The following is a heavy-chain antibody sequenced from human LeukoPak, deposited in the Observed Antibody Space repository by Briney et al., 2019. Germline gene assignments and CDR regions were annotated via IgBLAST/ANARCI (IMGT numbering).Heavy chain of an antibody. CDR2: ISSSSSTV. J-gene: IGHJ4*02. Sequence: AGGSLRLSCAASGFTFSRYSMNWVRQAPGKWLEWVSYISSSSSTVYYADSLKGRFTISRDNAKNSLYLQMNSLRDEDTAVCYCERAQTYYGSGSYLYWGQGTLVTVSS. CDR3: ERAQTYYGSGSYLY. D-gene: IGHD3-10*01. CDR1: GFTFSRYS. V-gene: IGHV3-48*02.